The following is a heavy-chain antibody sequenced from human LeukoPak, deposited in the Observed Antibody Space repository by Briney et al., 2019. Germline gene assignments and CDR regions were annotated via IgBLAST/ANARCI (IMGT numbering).Heavy chain of an antibody. CDR2: INEDGSEK. D-gene: IGHD5-24*01. CDR3: ARGETMDV. CDR1: EFSFETYW. J-gene: IGHJ6*03. V-gene: IGHV3-7*01. Sequence: GGSLRLSCVALEFSFETYWMSWVRQVPGKGPEWVANINEDGSEKHYVGSVRGRFTISRDNADNSLHLQMNSLRPEDMAVYYCARGETMDVWGKGTTVTVSS.